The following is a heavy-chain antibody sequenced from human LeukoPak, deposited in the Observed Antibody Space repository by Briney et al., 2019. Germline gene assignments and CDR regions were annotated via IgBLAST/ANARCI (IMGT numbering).Heavy chain of an antibody. V-gene: IGHV3-30*18. CDR2: ISYDGSNK. CDR3: AKLSGSYTGPFDY. D-gene: IGHD1-26*01. Sequence: GGSLRLSCAASGFTFSSYGMHWVRQAPGKGLEWVAVISYDGSNKYYADSVKGRFTISRDNSKNTLYLQRNSLRAEDTAVYYCAKLSGSYTGPFDYWGQGTLVTVSS. CDR1: GFTFSSYG. J-gene: IGHJ4*02.